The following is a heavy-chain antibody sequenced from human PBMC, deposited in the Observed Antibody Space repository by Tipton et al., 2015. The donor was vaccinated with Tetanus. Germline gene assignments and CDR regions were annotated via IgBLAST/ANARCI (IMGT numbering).Heavy chain of an antibody. D-gene: IGHD1-1*01. J-gene: IGHJ6*02. CDR2: INHSGNT. V-gene: IGHV4-34*01. Sequence: TLSLTCAVYGASFSVYYWSWIRQDPGKGLEGNGEINHSGNTNHNPPLKSRVTLSVDTYKNQFYLKLNSVTAADTAMYYCVTVNFPNYYHYGMDVWGQGTTVTVSS. CDR3: VTVNFPNYYHYGMDV. CDR1: GASFSVYY.